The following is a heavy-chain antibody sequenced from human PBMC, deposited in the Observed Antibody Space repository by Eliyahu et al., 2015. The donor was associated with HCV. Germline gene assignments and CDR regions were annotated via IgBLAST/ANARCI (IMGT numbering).Heavy chain of an antibody. CDR1: GYTLTELS. Sequence: QVQLVQSGAEVKKPGASVKVSCKVSGYTLTELSIHWVRQAPGKGLEGVGGVLPQEGERIYAQKFQDRVTMTEDTSIDTAYMELRSLRSEDTAVYYCAIYRMVRGFLREDWFDPWGQGTLVTVSS. CDR3: AIYRMVRGFLREDWFDP. V-gene: IGHV1-24*01. D-gene: IGHD3-10*01. J-gene: IGHJ5*02. CDR2: VLPQEGER.